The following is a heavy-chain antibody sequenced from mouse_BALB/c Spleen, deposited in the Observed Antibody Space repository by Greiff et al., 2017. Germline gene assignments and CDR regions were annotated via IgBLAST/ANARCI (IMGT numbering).Heavy chain of an antibody. Sequence: VQLQQSGAELAKPGASVKMSCKASGYTFTSYWMHWVKQRPGQGLEWIGYINPSTGYTEYNQKFKDKATLTADNSSSTAYMQLSSLTSEDSAVYYCARSGGNYDYYFDYWGQGTTLTVSS. CDR2: INPSTGYT. D-gene: IGHD2-1*01. J-gene: IGHJ2*01. CDR3: ARSGGNYDYYFDY. V-gene: IGHV1-7*01. CDR1: GYTFTSYW.